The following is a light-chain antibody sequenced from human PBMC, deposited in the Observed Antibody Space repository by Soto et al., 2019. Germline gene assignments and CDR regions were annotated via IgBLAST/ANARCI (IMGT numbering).Light chain of an antibody. J-gene: IGKJ5*01. V-gene: IGKV1-39*01. Sequence: DIQRTQTPSSLSAFVGDRVTITGRASQSISRYLNWYQQKTGKAPNLLIYVESSLQSEVQSRFSGSGSGTDFTLTITSLQPEDFATYYCQQSYGTPITFGQGTRREIK. CDR1: QSISRY. CDR3: QQSYGTPIT. CDR2: VES.